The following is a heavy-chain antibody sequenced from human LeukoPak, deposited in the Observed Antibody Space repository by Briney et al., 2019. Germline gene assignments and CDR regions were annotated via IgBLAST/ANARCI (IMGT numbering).Heavy chain of an antibody. CDR2: IHISGNT. V-gene: IGHV4-61*10. CDR3: ASDKLGATTAFDI. J-gene: IGHJ3*02. CDR1: GGSISSSSYY. Sequence: SETLSLTCTVSGGSISSSSYYWSWIRQPAGKGLEWIGHIHISGNTNYNPSLKSRVTISVDTSKNQFSLKLSSVTAADTAVYYCASDKLGATTAFDIWGQGTMVTVSS. D-gene: IGHD1-26*01.